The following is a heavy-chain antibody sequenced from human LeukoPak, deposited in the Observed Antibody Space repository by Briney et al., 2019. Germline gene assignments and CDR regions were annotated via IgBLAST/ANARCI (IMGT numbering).Heavy chain of an antibody. J-gene: IGHJ4*02. V-gene: IGHV4-4*09. CDR2: ISSSGST. CDR1: RGSISGSIRSFY. CDR3: ARIPLAYRGAYYFDY. D-gene: IGHD1-26*01. Sequence: PSETLSLTCTVSRGSISGSIRSFYWSWLRQPPGKGLEWIGYISSSGSTHDNPSLRSRVTISLDASKNQFFLTLSSMSAADTALYYCARIPLAYRGAYYFDYWGQGTLVTVSP.